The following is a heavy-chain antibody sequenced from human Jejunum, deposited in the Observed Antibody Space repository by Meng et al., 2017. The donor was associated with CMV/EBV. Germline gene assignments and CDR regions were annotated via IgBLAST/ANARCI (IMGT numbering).Heavy chain of an antibody. Sequence: LGLSCAASGFTFSSYWIHWVRQAPGKGLVWVSSISNIGSFKACADSVKGRFTVSRDNAKNTAYLQMNSLTVEDAAVYYCGDFEAGWGQGTLVTVSS. J-gene: IGHJ4*02. V-gene: IGHV3-74*01. D-gene: IGHD3-3*01. CDR1: GFTFSSYW. CDR2: ISNIGSFK. CDR3: GDFEAG.